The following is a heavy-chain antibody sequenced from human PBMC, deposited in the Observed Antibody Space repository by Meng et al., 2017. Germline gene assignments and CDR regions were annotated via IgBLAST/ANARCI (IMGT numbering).Heavy chain of an antibody. CDR3: ARDYSDSSSWYREYYYGMDV. CDR2: IWYDGSNK. Sequence: GESLKISCAASGFTFSSYGMHWVRQAPGKGLEWVAVIWYDGSNKYHADSVKGRFTISRDNSKNTLYLQMNSLRAEDTAVYYCARDYSDSSSWYREYYYGMDVWGQGTTVTGAS. V-gene: IGHV3-33*01. CDR1: GFTFSSYG. D-gene: IGHD6-13*01. J-gene: IGHJ6*02.